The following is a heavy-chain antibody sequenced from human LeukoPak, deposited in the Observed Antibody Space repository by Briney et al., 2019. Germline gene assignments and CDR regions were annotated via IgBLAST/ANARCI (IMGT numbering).Heavy chain of an antibody. CDR3: ARGDQLLSDY. Sequence: GGSLRLSCAASGFAFSSYEMNWVRQAPGKGLEWVSYISSSGSTIYYADSVKGRFTISRDNAKNSLYLQMNSLRAEDTAVYYCARGDQLLSDYWGQGTLVTVSS. V-gene: IGHV3-48*03. J-gene: IGHJ4*02. CDR1: GFAFSSYE. CDR2: ISSSGSTI. D-gene: IGHD2-2*01.